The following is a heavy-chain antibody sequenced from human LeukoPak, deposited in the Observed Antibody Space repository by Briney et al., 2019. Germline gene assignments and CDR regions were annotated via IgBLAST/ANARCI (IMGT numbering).Heavy chain of an antibody. V-gene: IGHV3-7*01. CDR2: IKKDGSEK. D-gene: IGHD5-18*01. CDR1: GFTFSSYW. J-gene: IGHJ4*02. CDR3: ARDLSGVAGYTYGRGIDY. Sequence: GGSLRLSCAASGFTFSSYWMSWVRQAPGKGLEWVANIKKDGSEKYYVDSAKGRFTISRDNAKTSLYLQMNSLRAEDAAVYYCARDLSGVAGYTYGRGIDYWGQGTLVTVSS.